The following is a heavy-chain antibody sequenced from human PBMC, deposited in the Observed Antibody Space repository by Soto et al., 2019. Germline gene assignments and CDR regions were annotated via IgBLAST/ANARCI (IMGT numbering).Heavy chain of an antibody. CDR3: ARGKKTLDYDSSVSYYYGMDV. J-gene: IGHJ6*02. CDR2: IIPIFGTA. D-gene: IGHD3-22*01. V-gene: IGHV1-69*06. CDR1: GGTFSSYA. Sequence: SVKVSCKASGGTFSSYAISWVRQAPGQGLEWMGGIIPIFGTANYAQKFQGRVTITADKSTSTAYMELSSLRSEDTAVYYCARGKKTLDYDSSVSYYYGMDVWGQGTTVTVSS.